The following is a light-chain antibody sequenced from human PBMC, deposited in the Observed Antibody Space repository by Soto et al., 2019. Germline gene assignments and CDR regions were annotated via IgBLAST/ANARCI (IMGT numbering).Light chain of an antibody. CDR3: QQYSSSPVT. CDR1: QSVSNTY. CDR2: GVS. Sequence: EIVLAQSPGTLSLSPGERATLSCRASQSVSNTYLAWYQQKPGQAPRLLIYGVSSRATGIPDRFSGSGSGTDFTLTISRLEPEDFAVYYCQQYSSSPVTFGGGTKVEIK. J-gene: IGKJ4*01. V-gene: IGKV3-20*01.